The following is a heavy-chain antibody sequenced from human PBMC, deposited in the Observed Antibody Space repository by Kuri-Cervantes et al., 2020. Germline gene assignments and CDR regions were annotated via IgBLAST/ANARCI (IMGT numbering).Heavy chain of an antibody. D-gene: IGHD4-17*01. Sequence: GGSLRLSCAASGFTFSYYYMSGVRQAPGKGLEWVSAISGSGGSTYYADSVKGRFTISRDNSKNTLYLQMNSLRAEDTAVYYCAKMRSGYGDYANAFDTWGQGTMVTVSS. CDR2: ISGSGGST. CDR1: GFTFSYYY. J-gene: IGHJ3*02. V-gene: IGHV3-23*01. CDR3: AKMRSGYGDYANAFDT.